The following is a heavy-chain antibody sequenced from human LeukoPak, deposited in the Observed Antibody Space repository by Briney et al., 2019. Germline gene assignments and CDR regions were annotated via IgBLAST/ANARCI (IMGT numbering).Heavy chain of an antibody. CDR1: GFTFSSYA. Sequence: GRSLRLSCAASGFTFSSYAMHWVRQAPGKGLEWVAVISYDGSNKYYADSVKGRFTISRDNSKNTLYLQMNSLRAEDTAVYYCARVRSPIVVVPAAMGYWGQGTLVTVSS. CDR2: ISYDGSNK. D-gene: IGHD2-2*01. J-gene: IGHJ4*02. V-gene: IGHV3-30*04. CDR3: ARVRSPIVVVPAAMGY.